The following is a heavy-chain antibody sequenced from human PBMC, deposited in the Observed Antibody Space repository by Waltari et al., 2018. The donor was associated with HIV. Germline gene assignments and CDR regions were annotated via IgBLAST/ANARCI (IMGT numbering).Heavy chain of an antibody. CDR2: MNTESGNT. J-gene: IGHJ6*02. V-gene: IGHV1-8*01. CDR1: GYTFTGYD. Sequence: QVQLVQSGTEVKKPGASVKVSCKASGYTFTGYDMNWVRQATGQGLEWMGWMNTESGNTAYAHKFQGRVTMTRNTSIRTAYMELTSLRSEDTAVYYCARGPPNDLWPPQTRHMDVWGQGTTVTVSS. D-gene: IGHD3-3*01. CDR3: ARGPPNDLWPPQTRHMDV.